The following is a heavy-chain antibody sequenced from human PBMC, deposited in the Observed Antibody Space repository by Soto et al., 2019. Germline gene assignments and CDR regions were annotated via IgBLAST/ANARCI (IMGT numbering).Heavy chain of an antibody. CDR1: GYTFTSYG. Sequence: ASVKVSCKASGYTFTSYGISWVRQAPGQGLEWMGWISAYNGNTNYAQKLQGRVTMTTDTSTSTAYMELRSLRSDDTAVYYCARDPDILTGYYNVGTPADPWGQGTLVTVSS. CDR3: ARDPDILTGYYNVGTPADP. CDR2: ISAYNGNT. D-gene: IGHD3-9*01. V-gene: IGHV1-18*01. J-gene: IGHJ5*02.